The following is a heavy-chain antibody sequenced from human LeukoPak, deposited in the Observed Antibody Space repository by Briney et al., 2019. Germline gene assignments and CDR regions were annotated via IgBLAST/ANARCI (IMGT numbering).Heavy chain of an antibody. CDR1: GYIFTGYY. D-gene: IGHD4-17*01. V-gene: IGHV1-2*02. CDR3: ARDDYGDYVFDY. J-gene: IGHJ4*02. Sequence: ASVKVSCKASGYIFTGYYMHWVRQAPGQGLEWMGWINPNSGGTNYAQKFQGRVTMTRDTSISTAYMELSRLRSDDTAVYYCARDDYGDYVFDYWGQGTLVTVSS. CDR2: INPNSGGT.